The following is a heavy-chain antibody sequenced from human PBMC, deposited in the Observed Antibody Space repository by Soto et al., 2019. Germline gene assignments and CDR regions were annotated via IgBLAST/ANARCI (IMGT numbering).Heavy chain of an antibody. CDR2: IYYSGRT. CDR1: GGSISSYY. J-gene: IGHJ2*01. V-gene: IGHV4-59*01. CDR3: ARGGAAAAWYFDL. D-gene: IGHD6-13*01. Sequence: QVQLQESGPGLVKPSETLSLTCTVSGGSISSYYWSWIRQPPGKGLEWIGYIYYSGRTNYKPSLKSRGTISVDTSKNQFALKLSSVTAADTAVYYCARGGAAAAWYFDLWGRGTLVTVSS.